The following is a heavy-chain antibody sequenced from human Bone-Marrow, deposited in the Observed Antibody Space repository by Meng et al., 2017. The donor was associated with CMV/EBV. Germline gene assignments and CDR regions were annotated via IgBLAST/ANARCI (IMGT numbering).Heavy chain of an antibody. V-gene: IGHV3-69-1*01. CDR3: ARESSDY. J-gene: IGHJ4*02. CDR2: ISRNSIT. Sequence: GESLKISCAASAFTFSDSYMNWVRQAPGKGLEWVSSISRNSITYYADSVKGRFTISRDNAKNTLYLQMNSLRAEDTAVYYCARESSDYWGQGTLVTVSS. CDR1: AFTFSDSY.